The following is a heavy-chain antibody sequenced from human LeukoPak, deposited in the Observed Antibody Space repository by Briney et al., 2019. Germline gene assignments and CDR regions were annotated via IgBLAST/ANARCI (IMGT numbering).Heavy chain of an antibody. CDR2: IYYSGSA. CDR3: ARVGGYYDSSGYYYHAFDI. V-gene: IGHV4-59*01. Sequence: SQTLSLTCTVSGGSISSYYWSWIRQPPGKGLEWIGYIYYSGSANYNPSLKSRVTISVDTSKNQFSLKLSSVTAADTAVYYCARVGGYYDSSGYYYHAFDIWRQGTMVTVSS. J-gene: IGHJ3*02. D-gene: IGHD3-22*01. CDR1: GGSISSYY.